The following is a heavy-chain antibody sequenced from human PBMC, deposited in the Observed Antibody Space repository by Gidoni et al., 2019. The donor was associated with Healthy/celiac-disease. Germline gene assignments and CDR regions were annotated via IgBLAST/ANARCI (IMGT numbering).Heavy chain of an antibody. CDR1: GFTFSSYA. V-gene: IGHV3-30*04. J-gene: IGHJ1*01. CDR3: ARDTRAEDYYDSSGYPYFQH. D-gene: IGHD3-22*01. Sequence: QVQLVESGGGVVQPGRSLRLPCAASGFTFSSYAMHWVRQAPGKGLEWVAVISYDGSNKYYADSVKGRFTISRDNSKNTLYLQMNSLRAEDTAVYYCARDTRAEDYYDSSGYPYFQHWGQGTLVTVSS. CDR2: ISYDGSNK.